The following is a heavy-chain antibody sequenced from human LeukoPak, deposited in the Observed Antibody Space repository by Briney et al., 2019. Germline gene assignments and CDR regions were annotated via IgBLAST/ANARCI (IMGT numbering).Heavy chain of an antibody. Sequence: ASVKVSCKASGYTFTSYGISWVRQAPGQGLEWMGWISAYNGNTNYAQKLQGRVTMTTDTSTSTAYMELRSLRSDDTAVYYCARGLRYYGSASFFDYWGQGTLVTVSS. CDR2: ISAYNGNT. V-gene: IGHV1-18*01. D-gene: IGHD3-10*01. CDR3: ARGLRYYGSASFFDY. J-gene: IGHJ4*02. CDR1: GYTFTSYG.